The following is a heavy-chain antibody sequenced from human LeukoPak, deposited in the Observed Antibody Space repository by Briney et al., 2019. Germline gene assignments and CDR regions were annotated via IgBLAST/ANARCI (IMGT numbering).Heavy chain of an antibody. J-gene: IGHJ4*01. CDR3: VRHHFTVGESW. V-gene: IGHV4-59*08. CDR2: IYYSGSA. D-gene: IGHD3-10*01. CDR1: GGSITSHY. Sequence: PSEALSLTCSVSGGSITSHYWSWVRQPPGKGREWIAYIYYSGSANHNPSLKSRATTSVDTSKNQFSLKLKSVTAADTAVYYCVRHHFTVGESWWGQGTLVTVSS.